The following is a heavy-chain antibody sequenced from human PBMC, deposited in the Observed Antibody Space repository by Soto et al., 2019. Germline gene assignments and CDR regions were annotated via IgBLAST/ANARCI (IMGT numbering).Heavy chain of an antibody. CDR2: ISAYNGNT. J-gene: IGHJ4*02. D-gene: IGHD3-10*01. CDR1: GYTFTSYG. V-gene: IGHV1-18*01. Sequence: QVQLVQSGAEVKKPGASVKVSCKASGYTFTSYGIGWVRQAPGQGLEWMGWISAYNGNTNYAQKLQGRVTMTTDTSTSTAYMELRSLRSDDTAVYYCARHQWFGELSKHFDYWGQGTLVTVSS. CDR3: ARHQWFGELSKHFDY.